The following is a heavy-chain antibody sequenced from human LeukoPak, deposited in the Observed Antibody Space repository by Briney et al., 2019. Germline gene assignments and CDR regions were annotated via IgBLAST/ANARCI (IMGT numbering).Heavy chain of an antibody. J-gene: IGHJ3*02. CDR1: GFTFNNYA. CDR2: ISGSGVNT. Sequence: PGGSLRLSCAASGFTFNNYAMTWVRQAPGKGLEWVSGISGSGVNTYYANSVKGRFTISRDNAKNSLYLQMNSLRAEDTAVYYCARDLGYDYVWGSLDDAFDIWGQGTMVTVSS. D-gene: IGHD3-16*01. V-gene: IGHV3-23*01. CDR3: ARDLGYDYVWGSLDDAFDI.